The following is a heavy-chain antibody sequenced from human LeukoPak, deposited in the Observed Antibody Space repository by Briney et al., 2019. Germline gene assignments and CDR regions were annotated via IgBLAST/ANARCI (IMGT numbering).Heavy chain of an antibody. V-gene: IGHV3-7*01. Sequence: GGSLRLSCTAPGFSFSSNWMGWVRQAPGKGLEWVAHIKRDGSQKYYLDSVKGRFTISRDNAKNSLYLQMNSLRVEDTAVYYCARLGLEVGGPNWFDPWGQGTLVTVSS. CDR3: ARLGLEVGGPNWFDP. CDR1: GFSFSSNW. CDR2: IKRDGSQK. D-gene: IGHD1-1*01. J-gene: IGHJ5*02.